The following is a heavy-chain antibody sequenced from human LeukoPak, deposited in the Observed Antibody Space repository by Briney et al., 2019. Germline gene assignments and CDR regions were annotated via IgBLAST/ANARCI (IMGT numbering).Heavy chain of an antibody. V-gene: IGHV3-48*04. Sequence: GGSLRLSCAASGFTFSSYSMNWVRQAPGKGLEWVSYISSSSSTIYYADSVKGRFTISRDNAKNSLYLQMNSLRAEDTAVYYCARDRGKRFDPWGQGTLVTVSS. J-gene: IGHJ5*02. CDR1: GFTFSSYS. CDR3: ARDRGKRFDP. D-gene: IGHD3-16*01. CDR2: ISSSSSTI.